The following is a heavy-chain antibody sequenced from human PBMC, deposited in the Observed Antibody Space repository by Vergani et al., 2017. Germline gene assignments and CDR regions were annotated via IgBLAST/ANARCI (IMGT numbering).Heavy chain of an antibody. J-gene: IGHJ4*02. D-gene: IGHD3-22*01. CDR3: ARLYGRDSSGSKYFDY. V-gene: IGHV5-51*03. CDR1: GYSFTSYW. Sequence: EVQLVQSGAEVKKPGESLKISRKGSGYSFTSYWIGWVRQTPGKGLEWMGIIYPGDSDTRYSPSFQGQVTISAEKSISTAYLQRSSLRASDSAMYYCARLYGRDSSGSKYFDYWGQGTLVTVSS. CDR2: IYPGDSDT.